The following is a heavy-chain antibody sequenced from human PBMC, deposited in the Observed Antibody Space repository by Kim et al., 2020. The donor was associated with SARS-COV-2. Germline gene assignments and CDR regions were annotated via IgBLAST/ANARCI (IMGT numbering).Heavy chain of an antibody. Sequence: YADSVKGRFTISRDNSRNTLDLQLNSLRAEDTAIYYCAKALIIGSAYDYWGQGTLVTVSS. CDR3: AKALIIGSAYDY. D-gene: IGHD2-8*01. J-gene: IGHJ4*02. V-gene: IGHV3-23*01.